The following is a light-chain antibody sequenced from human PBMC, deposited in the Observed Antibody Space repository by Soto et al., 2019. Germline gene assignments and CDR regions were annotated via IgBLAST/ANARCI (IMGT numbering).Light chain of an antibody. V-gene: IGKV3-15*01. CDR3: QQYNYWPQT. Sequence: EIVMTQSPGTLSVSPGERATLSCRASQSITSDLAWYQHKRGQAPRLLIHGASNRAAGIPARFSGSGSGTEFTLTISSLQSEDFAVYYCQQYNYWPQTFGQGTRLEIK. CDR1: QSITSD. J-gene: IGKJ5*01. CDR2: GAS.